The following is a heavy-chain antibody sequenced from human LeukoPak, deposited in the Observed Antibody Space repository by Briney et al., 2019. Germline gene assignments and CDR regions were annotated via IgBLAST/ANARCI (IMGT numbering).Heavy chain of an antibody. CDR1: GGSISSYY. V-gene: IGHV4-59*12. CDR3: ARAGGVQLDFDY. CDR2: IYYSGSA. J-gene: IGHJ4*02. D-gene: IGHD5-18*01. Sequence: SETLSLTCTVSGGSISSYYWSWIRQPPGKRLEWIGYIYYSGSANHNPSLKSRVTISRDTSKNQFSLKLSSVTAADTAVYYCARAGGVQLDFDYWGQGTLVTVSS.